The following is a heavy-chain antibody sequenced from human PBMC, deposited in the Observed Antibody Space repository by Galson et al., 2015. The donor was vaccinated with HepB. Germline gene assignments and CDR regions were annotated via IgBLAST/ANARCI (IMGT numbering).Heavy chain of an antibody. CDR3: AKIGDYYDSSSGGFDP. Sequence: SLRLSCAASGLTFDDYAMHWVRQAPGKGLEWVSGISWNSGSIGYADSVKGRFTISRDNAKNSLYLQMTSLRAEDTALYYCAKIGDYYDSSSGGFDPWVQGTLVTVSS. V-gene: IGHV3-9*01. J-gene: IGHJ5*02. D-gene: IGHD3-22*01. CDR1: GLTFDDYA. CDR2: ISWNSGSI.